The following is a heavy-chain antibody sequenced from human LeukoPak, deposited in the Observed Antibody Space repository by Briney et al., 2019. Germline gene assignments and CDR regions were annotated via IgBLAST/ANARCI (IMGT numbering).Heavy chain of an antibody. J-gene: IGHJ3*02. CDR3: ARHYCSGGSCYLGAFDI. CDR1: GFTFSSYW. D-gene: IGHD2-15*01. Sequence: GGSLRLSCAASGFTFSSYWMSWVRQAPGKGLEWVANIKQDGSEKYYVDSVKGRFTISRDNAKNSLYLQMNSLRAEDTAVYYCARHYCSGGSCYLGAFDIWGQGTMVTVSS. CDR2: IKQDGSEK. V-gene: IGHV3-7*03.